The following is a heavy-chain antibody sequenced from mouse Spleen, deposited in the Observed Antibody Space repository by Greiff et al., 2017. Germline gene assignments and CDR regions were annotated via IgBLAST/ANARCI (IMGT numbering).Heavy chain of an antibody. CDR3: ARDGGKSTMIYFDY. J-gene: IGHJ2*01. V-gene: IGHV5-9*01. CDR2: ISSGGGST. CDR1: GFTFSSYY. Sequence: EVMLVESGGGLVKLGGSLKLSCAASGFTFSSYYMSWVRQTPEKRLEWVATISSGGGSTYYPDSVKGRFTISRDNAKNTLYLQMSSLNSEDTAVYYCARDGGKSTMIYFDYWGQGTTLTVSS. D-gene: IGHD2-4*01.